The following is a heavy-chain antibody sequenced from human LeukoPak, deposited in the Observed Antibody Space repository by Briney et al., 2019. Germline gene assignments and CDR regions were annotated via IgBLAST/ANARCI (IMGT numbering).Heavy chain of an antibody. V-gene: IGHV4-39*07. CDR3: ARAPRLVATIYYFDY. Sequence: PSETLSLTCTVSGGSISSSSYYWGWIRQPPGKGLEWIGSIYHSGSTYYNPSLKSRVTISVDRSKNQFSLKLSSVTAADTAVYYCARAPRLVATIYYFDYWGQGTLVTVSS. D-gene: IGHD5-12*01. CDR2: IYHSGST. J-gene: IGHJ4*02. CDR1: GGSISSSSYY.